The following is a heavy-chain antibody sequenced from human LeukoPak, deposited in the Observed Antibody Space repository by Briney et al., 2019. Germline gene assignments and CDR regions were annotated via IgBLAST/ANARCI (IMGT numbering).Heavy chain of an antibody. CDR3: ASLDGYLLLLKPSPVAFDI. Sequence: GASVKVSCKASGGTFSSYAISWVRQAPGQGLEWMGGIIPIFGTANYAQKFQGRVTITTDESTSTAYMELSSLRSEDTAVYYCASLDGYLLLLKPSPVAFDIWGQGTMVTVSS. CDR1: GGTFSSYA. CDR2: IIPIFGTA. V-gene: IGHV1-69*05. D-gene: IGHD5-24*01. J-gene: IGHJ3*02.